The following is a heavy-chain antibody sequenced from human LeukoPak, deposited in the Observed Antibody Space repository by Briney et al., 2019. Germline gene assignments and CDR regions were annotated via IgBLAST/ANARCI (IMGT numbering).Heavy chain of an antibody. CDR3: ARDLHGSPDW. CDR2: INIDGRTT. Sequence: ARGSPRLSCAASGFTFTTFWMNWVRQAPGEGLLWVSLINIDGRTTTYAHSAKGRFIISRDNAKNTLYLQMNSLRAEVTDVYYCARDLHGSPDWWGQGTLVTVSS. V-gene: IGHV3-74*03. CDR1: GFTFTTFW. J-gene: IGHJ4*02. D-gene: IGHD2-2*03.